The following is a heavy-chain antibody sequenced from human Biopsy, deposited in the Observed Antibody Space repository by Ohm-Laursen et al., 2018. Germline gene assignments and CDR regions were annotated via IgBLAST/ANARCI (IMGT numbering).Heavy chain of an antibody. Sequence: VASVKVSCKASGYTFISYDIDWVRQATGQGLEWMGWMNPNSGKTGYAQKFQGRVTMTTNTSVNTAYMELSSLTFEDTAGYYCAIEGGTYSKPFDYWGQGSQVIVSS. CDR1: GYTFISYD. CDR3: AIEGGTYSKPFDY. CDR2: MNPNSGKT. J-gene: IGHJ4*02. V-gene: IGHV1-8*01. D-gene: IGHD1-26*01.